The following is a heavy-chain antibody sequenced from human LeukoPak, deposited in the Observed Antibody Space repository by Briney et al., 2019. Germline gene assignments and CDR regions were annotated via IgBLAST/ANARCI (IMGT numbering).Heavy chain of an antibody. D-gene: IGHD5-24*01. CDR2: ITGSGGDT. CDR3: AKGHGYNDYYFDY. J-gene: IGHJ4*02. V-gene: IGHV3-23*01. CDR1: GFTFSTYA. Sequence: GGSLRLSCAASGFTFSTYAMGWVRQAPGKGLEWVSAITGSGGDTYYADSVKGRFTISGDNSKNTLYLQMNSLRAEGTAVYYCAKGHGYNDYYFDYWGQGTLVTVSS.